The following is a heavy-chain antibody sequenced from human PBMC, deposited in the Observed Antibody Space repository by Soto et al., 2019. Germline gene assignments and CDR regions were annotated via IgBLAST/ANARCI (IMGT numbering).Heavy chain of an antibody. V-gene: IGHV4-59*01. CDR3: ARAVAGRVSDYCFDY. Sequence: QVQLQESGPGLVKPSETLSLTCTVSGGSISNYYWSWIRQPPGKGLEWIGYIYYSGSTNYNPSLKSRVTISVDPSKNQCSLKLSSVTAADTAVYYCARAVAGRVSDYCFDYWGQGTLVPVSS. CDR2: IYYSGST. D-gene: IGHD6-19*01. CDR1: GGSISNYY. J-gene: IGHJ4*02.